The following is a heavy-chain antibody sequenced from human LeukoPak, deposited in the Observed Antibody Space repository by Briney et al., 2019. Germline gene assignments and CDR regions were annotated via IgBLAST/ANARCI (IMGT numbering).Heavy chain of an antibody. CDR3: ARGLVVAAAAPWDP. J-gene: IGHJ5*02. D-gene: IGHD6-13*01. CDR2: INHSGST. CDR1: GGSFSGYY. Sequence: SETLSLTRAVYGGSFSGYYWSWIRQPPGKGLEWIGEINHSGSTNYNPSLKSRVTISVDTSKNQFSLKLSSVTAADTAVYYCARGLVVAAAAPWDPWGQGTLVTVSS. V-gene: IGHV4-34*01.